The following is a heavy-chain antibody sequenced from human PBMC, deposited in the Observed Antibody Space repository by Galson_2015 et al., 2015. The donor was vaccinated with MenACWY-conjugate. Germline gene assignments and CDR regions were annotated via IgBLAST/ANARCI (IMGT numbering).Heavy chain of an antibody. CDR2: VSYDGSNK. V-gene: IGHV3-30*18. Sequence: SLRLSCAASGFTFNNYGMHWVRQAPGKGLEWVAVVSYDGSNKYYADSVKGRFTISRDNSKNTLFLQMNTLRAEDTAVYYCAKGFDDHFYFMDVWGQGTTVTVSS. D-gene: IGHD3-10*01. J-gene: IGHJ6*03. CDR1: GFTFNNYG. CDR3: AKGFDDHFYFMDV.